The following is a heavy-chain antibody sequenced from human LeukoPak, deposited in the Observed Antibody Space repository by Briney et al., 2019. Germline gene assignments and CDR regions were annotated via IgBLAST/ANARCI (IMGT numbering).Heavy chain of an antibody. Sequence: PGRSLRLSCAASGFTFSSYAMHWVRQAPGKGLEWVAVISYDGSNKYYADSVKGRFTISRDNSKNTLYLQMNSLRAEDTAVYYCARDFEVPGDAFDIWGQGTMVTVSS. CDR3: ARDFEVPGDAFDI. D-gene: IGHD7-27*01. CDR2: ISYDGSNK. CDR1: GFTFSSYA. J-gene: IGHJ3*02. V-gene: IGHV3-30-3*01.